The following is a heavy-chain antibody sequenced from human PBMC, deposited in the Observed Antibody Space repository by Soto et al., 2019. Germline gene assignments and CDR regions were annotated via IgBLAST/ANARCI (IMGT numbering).Heavy chain of an antibody. Sequence: EVQLLESGGGLVQPGGSLRLSCAASGFTFSSYAMSWVRQAPGKGLEWVSVISGSGGSTYYADSVKGRFTISRDNSKTTLYLQVNSRRAEDTAVYYCASRSRGWYFDYWGQGTLVTVSS. CDR2: ISGSGGST. J-gene: IGHJ4*02. V-gene: IGHV3-23*01. CDR3: ASRSRGWYFDY. D-gene: IGHD6-19*01. CDR1: GFTFSSYA.